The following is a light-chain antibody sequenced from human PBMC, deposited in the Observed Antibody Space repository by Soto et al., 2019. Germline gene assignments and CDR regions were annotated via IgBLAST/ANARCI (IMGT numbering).Light chain of an antibody. J-gene: IGKJ1*01. V-gene: IGKV3-15*01. CDR1: QSVSSN. Sequence: EIVLTQSPATLSLSPGERATLSCRASQSVSSNLAWYQQKPGQAPRLLIYGASTRATGIPARFIGSGSGTEFTLTISSLQSEDFAVYYCQHYNNWPPWTFGQGTKVDI. CDR3: QHYNNWPPWT. CDR2: GAS.